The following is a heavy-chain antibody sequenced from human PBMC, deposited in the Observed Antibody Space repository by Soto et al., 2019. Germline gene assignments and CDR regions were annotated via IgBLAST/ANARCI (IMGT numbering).Heavy chain of an antibody. CDR3: AKGRGGSGSLTPSVDF. CDR1: GFTFNNYA. CDR2: ISGGGDTT. Sequence: EVQLLESGGGLVQPGGSLRLSCAASGFTFNNYAMTWVRQAPGKGLEWVSAISGGGDTTSYANSLKGRLTVSRDGSKNTLYLQMSSLRAEDTALYYCAKGRGGSGSLTPSVDFWGQGPLVPVSS. D-gene: IGHD3-10*01. V-gene: IGHV3-23*01. J-gene: IGHJ4*02.